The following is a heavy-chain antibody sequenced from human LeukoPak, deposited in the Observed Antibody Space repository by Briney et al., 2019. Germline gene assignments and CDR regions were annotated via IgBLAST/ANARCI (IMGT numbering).Heavy chain of an antibody. V-gene: IGHV4-59*01. CDR1: GGSFSGYY. CDR2: IYYSGST. Sequence: PSETLSLTCAVYGGSFSGYYWSWIRQPPGKGLEWIGYIYYSGSTNYNPSLKSRVTISVDTSKNQFSLKLSSVTAADTAVYYCARVNSDYWPYYFDYWGQGTLVTVSS. CDR3: ARVNSDYWPYYFDY. D-gene: IGHD5-12*01. J-gene: IGHJ4*02.